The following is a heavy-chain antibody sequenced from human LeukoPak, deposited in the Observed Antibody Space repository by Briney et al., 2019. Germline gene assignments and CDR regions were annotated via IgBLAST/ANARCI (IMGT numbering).Heavy chain of an antibody. Sequence: QSGGSLRLSCAASGFTFSSYGMHWVRQAPGKGLEWVAFIRYDGSNKYYADSVKGRFTISRDNAKNSLYLQMNSLRAGDTAVYYCARAVIMLWGQGTLVTVSS. D-gene: IGHD3-10*01. CDR1: GFTFSSYG. CDR3: ARAVIML. J-gene: IGHJ4*02. V-gene: IGHV3-30*02. CDR2: IRYDGSNK.